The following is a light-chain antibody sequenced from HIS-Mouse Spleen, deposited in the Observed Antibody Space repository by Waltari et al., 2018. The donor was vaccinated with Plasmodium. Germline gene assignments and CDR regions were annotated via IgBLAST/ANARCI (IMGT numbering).Light chain of an antibody. J-gene: IGLJ3*02. V-gene: IGLV3-10*01. Sequence: SYELTQPPSVSVSPGQTPRITCSGNALPKKYAYWFQQKSGQAPVMVIYEDSKRPSGIPERFSGSSSGKMATLTISGAQVEDEADYYCYSTDSSGNHRVFGGGTKLTVL. CDR1: ALPKKY. CDR3: YSTDSSGNHRV. CDR2: EDS.